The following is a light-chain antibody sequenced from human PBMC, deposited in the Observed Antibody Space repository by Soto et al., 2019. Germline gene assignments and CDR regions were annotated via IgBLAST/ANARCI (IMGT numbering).Light chain of an antibody. V-gene: IGLV1-44*01. CDR2: SNN. Sequence: QSVLTQPPSASGTPGQRVTISCSGSGSNIGSNTVNWYQQLPGTAPKLLIYSNNQRPSGVPDRFSGSKSGTSASLAISGLQSDDEADYYCAAWDDSLNGVVFGGGTKLTVL. J-gene: IGLJ2*01. CDR1: GSNIGSNT. CDR3: AAWDDSLNGVV.